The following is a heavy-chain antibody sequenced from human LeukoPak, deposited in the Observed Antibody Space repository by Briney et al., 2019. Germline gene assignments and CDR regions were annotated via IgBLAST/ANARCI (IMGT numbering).Heavy chain of an antibody. CDR3: ARGVGYGDYPTY. V-gene: IGHV3-21*01. CDR1: GFTFSSYA. D-gene: IGHD4-17*01. Sequence: SGGSLRLSCAASGFTFSSYAMSWVRQAPGKGLEWVSSISSSSSYIYYADPVKGRFTISRDNAKNSLYLQMNSLRAEDTAVYYCARGVGYGDYPTYWGQGTLVTVSS. CDR2: ISSSSSYI. J-gene: IGHJ4*02.